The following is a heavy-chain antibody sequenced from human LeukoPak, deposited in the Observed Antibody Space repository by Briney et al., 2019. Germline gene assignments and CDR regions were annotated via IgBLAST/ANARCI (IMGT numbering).Heavy chain of an antibody. CDR2: INPNSGGT. D-gene: IGHD3-10*01. J-gene: IGHJ4*02. Sequence: ASVKVSCKASGYTFTGYYMHWVRQAPGQGLEWMGWINPNSGGTNYAQKFQGRVTMTRDTSISTAYMELSRLRSDDTAVYYCARDWSLEYMVRGAYYFDYWGQGTLVTVSS. CDR3: ARDWSLEYMVRGAYYFDY. CDR1: GYTFTGYY. V-gene: IGHV1-2*02.